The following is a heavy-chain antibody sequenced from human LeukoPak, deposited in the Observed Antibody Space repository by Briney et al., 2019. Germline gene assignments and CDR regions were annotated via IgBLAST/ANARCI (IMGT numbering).Heavy chain of an antibody. CDR3: ARQSADSSGPNWFDP. Sequence: SETLSLTCTVSGGSISSYYWSWIRQPPGKGLEWIGYIYYSGSTNYNPSLKSRVTISVDTSKNQFSLKLSSVTAADTAVYYCARQSADSSGPNWFDPWGQGTLVTVSS. D-gene: IGHD3-22*01. CDR1: GGSISSYY. J-gene: IGHJ5*02. V-gene: IGHV4-59*08. CDR2: IYYSGST.